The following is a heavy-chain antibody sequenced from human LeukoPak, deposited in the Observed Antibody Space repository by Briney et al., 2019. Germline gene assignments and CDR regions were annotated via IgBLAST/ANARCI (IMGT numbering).Heavy chain of an antibody. D-gene: IGHD1-26*01. CDR2: ISSSSSNI. V-gene: IGHV3-21*01. CDR1: GFTVSSYS. Sequence: GGSLRLCCAASGFTVSSYSMNWVRQAPGKGLEWVSSISSSSSNIYYADSVKGRFTISRDNAKNSLYLQMNSLRAEDTAVYYCARLFGSPVDAFDIWGQGTMVTVSS. J-gene: IGHJ3*02. CDR3: ARLFGSPVDAFDI.